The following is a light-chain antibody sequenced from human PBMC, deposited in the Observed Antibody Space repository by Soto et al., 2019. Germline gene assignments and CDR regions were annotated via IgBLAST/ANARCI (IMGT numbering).Light chain of an antibody. V-gene: IGKV3-11*01. CDR2: DAS. J-gene: IGKJ5*01. CDR3: QQRSNWPIT. Sequence: EIVMTQSPATLSVSPGGRATLSCRASQSITRNLDWYQQKPGQAPRLLIYDASNRATGIPARFSGSGSGTDFTLTISSLEPEDFAVYYCQQRSNWPITFGQGTRLEIK. CDR1: QSITRN.